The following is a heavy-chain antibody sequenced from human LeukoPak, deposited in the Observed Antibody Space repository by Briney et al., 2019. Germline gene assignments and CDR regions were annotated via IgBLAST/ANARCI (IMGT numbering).Heavy chain of an antibody. Sequence: SETLSLTCTVSGGSISSYYWSWIRQPPGKGLEWIGYIYYSGSTNYNPSLKSRVTISVDTSKNQFSLKLSSVTAADTAVYYCARVDSSGYYTSWGQGTLVTVSS. CDR2: IYYSGST. CDR3: ARVDSSGYYTS. D-gene: IGHD3-22*01. J-gene: IGHJ5*02. V-gene: IGHV4-59*01. CDR1: GGSISSYY.